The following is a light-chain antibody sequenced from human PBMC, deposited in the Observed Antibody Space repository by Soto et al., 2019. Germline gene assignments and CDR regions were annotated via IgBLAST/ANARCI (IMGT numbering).Light chain of an antibody. Sequence: EFVLTQSPGTLSLSPGERATLSCRASQTVRNNYLAWYQQKPGQAPRLLIYDASSRATGIPDRFSGSGSGTEFALTINSLQSEDFAVYYCQQYQKWPITFGQGTRLEIK. CDR3: QQYQKWPIT. V-gene: IGKV3-20*01. CDR1: QTVRNNY. J-gene: IGKJ5*01. CDR2: DAS.